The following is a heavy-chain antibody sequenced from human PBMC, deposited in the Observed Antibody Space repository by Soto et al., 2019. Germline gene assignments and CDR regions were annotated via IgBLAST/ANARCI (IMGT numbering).Heavy chain of an antibody. D-gene: IGHD6-25*01. Sequence: EVQLLESGRSLVLPGGSLRLSCAASGFSFSPYPMSWVRQAPVKGLEWVSTIGTTGGDTYYPDFVKGRFTISRDDSKNTVYLQMSSLRDEDSAIYYCAKSRVASGRGYFDLWGRGTLVTVSS. CDR2: IGTTGGDT. CDR3: AKSRVASGRGYFDL. V-gene: IGHV3-23*01. J-gene: IGHJ2*01. CDR1: GFSFSPYP.